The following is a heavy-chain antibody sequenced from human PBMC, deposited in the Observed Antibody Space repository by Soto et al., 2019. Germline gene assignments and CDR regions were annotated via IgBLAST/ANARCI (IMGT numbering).Heavy chain of an antibody. J-gene: IGHJ6*03. Sequence: GGSLRPSCAASGFTFSSYAMSWVRQAPGKGLEWVSAISGSGGSTYYADSVKGRFTISRDNSKNTLYLQMNSLRAEDTAVYYCAKDAEVATTSCMDVWGKGTTVTVSS. CDR1: GFTFSSYA. V-gene: IGHV3-23*01. D-gene: IGHD5-12*01. CDR2: ISGSGGST. CDR3: AKDAEVATTSCMDV.